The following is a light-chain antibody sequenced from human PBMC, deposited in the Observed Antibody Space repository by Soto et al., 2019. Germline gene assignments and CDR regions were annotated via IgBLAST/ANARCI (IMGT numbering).Light chain of an antibody. CDR2: EVS. CDR1: SSDFGDYNY. Sequence: QSALTQPASVSGTPGQSITISCIGSSSDFGDYNYVSWYQQHPGKAPKLMIYEVSNRPSGVSNRFSGSKSGYTASLTISGLQAEDEADYYCSSYTSSTLDVFGPGTKLTVL. J-gene: IGLJ1*01. V-gene: IGLV2-14*01. CDR3: SSYTSSTLDV.